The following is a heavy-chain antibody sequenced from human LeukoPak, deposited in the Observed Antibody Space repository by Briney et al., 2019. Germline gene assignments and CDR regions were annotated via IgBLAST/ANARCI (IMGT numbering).Heavy chain of an antibody. CDR2: IYSGGST. D-gene: IGHD6-13*01. CDR1: GFTFSSHG. Sequence: PGGTLRLSCAASGFTFSSHGMNWVRQAPGKGLEWVSVIYSGGSTYYADSVKGRFTISRDNSKNTLYLQMNSLRAEDTAVYYCSIAAARRGYFQHWGQGTLVTVSS. CDR3: SIAAARRGYFQH. J-gene: IGHJ1*01. V-gene: IGHV3-66*01.